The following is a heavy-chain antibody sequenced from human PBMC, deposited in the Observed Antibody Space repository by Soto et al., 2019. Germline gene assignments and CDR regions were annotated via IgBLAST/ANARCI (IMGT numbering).Heavy chain of an antibody. CDR2: IYYSGST. J-gene: IGHJ6*03. D-gene: IGHD6-6*01. Sequence: SETLSLTCTVSGGSISSYYWSWIRQPPGKGLEWIGYIYYSGSTNYNPSLKSRVTISVDTSKNQFSLKLSSVTAADTAVYYCARARYSSSSGVGYYYYYMDVWGKGTTVTVSS. CDR3: ARARYSSSSGVGYYYYYMDV. V-gene: IGHV4-59*01. CDR1: GGSISSYY.